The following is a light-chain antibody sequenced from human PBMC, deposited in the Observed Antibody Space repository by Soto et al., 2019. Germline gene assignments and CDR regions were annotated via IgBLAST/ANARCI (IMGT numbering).Light chain of an antibody. CDR2: WAS. J-gene: IGKJ5*01. V-gene: IGKV4-1*01. CDR3: QQYYSSPVT. Sequence: IVMTQSPDSLAVSLGERATINCKSSRSLLYSFNNKNYLAWYQQKPGQPPKLFIYWASTRESGVPDRFSGSGSGADFTLTISSLQIEDVALYYCQQYYSSPVTFGQGTRLEIK. CDR1: RSLLYSFNNKNY.